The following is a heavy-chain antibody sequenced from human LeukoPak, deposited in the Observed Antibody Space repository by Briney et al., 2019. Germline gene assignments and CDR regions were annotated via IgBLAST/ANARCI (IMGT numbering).Heavy chain of an antibody. J-gene: IGHJ4*02. CDR2: IYYSGST. V-gene: IGHV4-59*01. D-gene: IGHD3-3*01. CDR3: ARVWSGYPLNFDY. CDR1: GGSISSYY. Sequence: PSETLSLTCTISGGSISSYYWSWIRQPPGKGLEWIGYIYYSGSTNYNPSLKSRVTISVDTSKNQFSLKLSSVTAADTAVYYCARVWSGYPLNFDYWGQGTLVTVSS.